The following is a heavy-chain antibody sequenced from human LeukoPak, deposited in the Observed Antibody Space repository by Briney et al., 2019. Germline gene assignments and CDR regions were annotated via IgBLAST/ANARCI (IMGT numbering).Heavy chain of an antibody. CDR2: INSDGSST. CDR3: AIVAAGDSSGYLFEY. CDR1: GFTFSGYW. Sequence: GGSLRLSCAASGFTFSGYWMHWVRQAPGKGLVWISRINSDGSSTSYADSVKGRFTISRENAKNTLYLQMNSLGAEDTAVYYCAIVAAGDSSGYLFEYWGQGTLVTVSS. J-gene: IGHJ4*02. V-gene: IGHV3-74*01. D-gene: IGHD3-22*01.